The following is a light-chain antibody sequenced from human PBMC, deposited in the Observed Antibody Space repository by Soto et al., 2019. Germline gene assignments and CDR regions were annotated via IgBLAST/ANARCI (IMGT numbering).Light chain of an antibody. V-gene: IGKV1-39*01. CDR1: QSISIY. CDR3: QQSYTTPWT. J-gene: IGKJ3*01. Sequence: DIQMTQSPSSLSASVGDRVTITCRASQSISIYLNWYQQKPGKAPKLLIYAASSLQSGVPSRFSVSGSGTDFTLTISSLQPEDFATYYCQQSYTTPWTFGSGTKVDIK. CDR2: AAS.